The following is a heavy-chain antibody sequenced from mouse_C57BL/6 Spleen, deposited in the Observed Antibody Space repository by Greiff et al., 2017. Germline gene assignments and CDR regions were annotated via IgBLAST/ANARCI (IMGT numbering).Heavy chain of an antibody. J-gene: IGHJ4*01. CDR1: GFTFSDYY. CDR3: ARDRNYEDYYAMDY. CDR2: INYDGSST. Sequence: EVKLVESEGGLVQPGSSMKLSCTASGFTFSDYYMAWVRQVPEKGLEWVANINYDGSSTYYLDSLKSRFIISRDNAKNIIYLQMSSLKSEDTATYYCARDRNYEDYYAMDYWGQGTSVTVSS. V-gene: IGHV5-16*01. D-gene: IGHD2-5*01.